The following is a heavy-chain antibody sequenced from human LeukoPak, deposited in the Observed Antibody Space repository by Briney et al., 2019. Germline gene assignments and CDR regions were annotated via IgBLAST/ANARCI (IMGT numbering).Heavy chain of an antibody. J-gene: IGHJ6*02. Sequence: GSLRLSCAASGFTFTSYSMNWVRQAPGKGLEWIGEINHSGSTNYNPSLKSRVTISVDTSKNQFSLKLSSVTAADTAVYYCARVSYYYGMDVWGQGTTVTVSS. CDR1: GFTFTSYS. CDR3: ARVSYYYGMDV. V-gene: IGHV4-34*01. CDR2: INHSGST.